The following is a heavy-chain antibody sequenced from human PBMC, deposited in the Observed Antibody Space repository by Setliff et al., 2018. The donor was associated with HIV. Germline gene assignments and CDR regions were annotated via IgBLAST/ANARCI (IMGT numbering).Heavy chain of an antibody. CDR3: TRNLYYYASGIHFGVY. J-gene: IGHJ4*02. CDR2: ISAYNRST. CDR1: GYTFGSYG. Sequence: GASVKVSCKASGYTFGSYGISWVRQAPGQGLEWMGWISAYNRSTTYAQRFQDRVTMTSDTSTNPFYMELSSLKSEDTAVYYCTRNLYYYASGIHFGVYWGQGTPVTAPQ. D-gene: IGHD3-10*01. V-gene: IGHV1-18*01.